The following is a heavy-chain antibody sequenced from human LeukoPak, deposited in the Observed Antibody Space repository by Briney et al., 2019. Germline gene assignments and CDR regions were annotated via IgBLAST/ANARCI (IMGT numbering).Heavy chain of an antibody. CDR3: ARVEGGSFTGFDY. J-gene: IGHJ4*02. CDR2: LYNDGTT. V-gene: IGHV3-53*01. CDR1: GDTVSANY. Sequence: GGTLCLSCAVAGDTVSANYRSWVRQPPGRGLEWVAILYNDGTTYYTHSVRGRVTISRDTSKNKLYLKMNSLRVEDTAVYYCARVEGGSFTGFDYWGQGTLVTVSS. D-gene: IGHD1-26*01.